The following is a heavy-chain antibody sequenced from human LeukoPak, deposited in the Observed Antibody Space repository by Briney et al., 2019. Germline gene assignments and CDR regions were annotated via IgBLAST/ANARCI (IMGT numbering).Heavy chain of an antibody. CDR3: ARTVVPAXXXXXYYYYGMDV. Sequence: SETLSLTCAVYGGSFSGYYWSWIRQPPGKGLEWIGEINHSGSTNYNPSLKSRVTISVDTSKNQFSLKLSSVTAADTAVYYCARTVVPAXXXXXYYYYGMDVWGQGTTV. V-gene: IGHV4-34*01. J-gene: IGHJ6*02. D-gene: IGHD2-2*01. CDR1: GGSFSGYY. CDR2: INHSGST.